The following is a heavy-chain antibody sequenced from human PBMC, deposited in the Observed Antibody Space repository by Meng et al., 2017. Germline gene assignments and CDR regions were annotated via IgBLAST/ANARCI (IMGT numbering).Heavy chain of an antibody. V-gene: IGHV3-30*04. CDR1: GFTFSSYA. Sequence: GESLKISCAASGFTFSSYAMHWVRQAPGKGLEWVAVISYDGSNKYYADSVKSRFTISRDNSKNTLYLQMNSLRAEDTAVYYCASPDTSFDWLYGMDVWGQGTTVTVSS. D-gene: IGHD3-9*01. J-gene: IGHJ6*02. CDR2: ISYDGSNK. CDR3: ASPDTSFDWLYGMDV.